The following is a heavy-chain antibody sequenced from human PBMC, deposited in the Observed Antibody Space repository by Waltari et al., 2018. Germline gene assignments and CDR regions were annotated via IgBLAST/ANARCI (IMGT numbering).Heavy chain of an antibody. Sequence: QVQLQESGPGLVKPSQTLSLTCTVPGGSISRGSSYWSWIRPPAGKGLEWIGRIYTSGSTNYNPSLKSRVTISVDTSKNQFSLKLSSVTAADTAVYYCASGIVGATTPTDAFDIWGQGTMVTVSS. CDR1: GGSISRGSSY. D-gene: IGHD1-26*01. CDR3: ASGIVGATTPTDAFDI. V-gene: IGHV4-61*02. CDR2: IYTSGST. J-gene: IGHJ3*02.